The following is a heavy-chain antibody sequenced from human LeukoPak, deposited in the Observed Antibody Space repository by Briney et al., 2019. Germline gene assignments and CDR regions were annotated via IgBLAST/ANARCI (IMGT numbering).Heavy chain of an antibody. D-gene: IGHD3-10*01. V-gene: IGHV4-4*07. Sequence: SETLSLTCTVSGGSITNFYWSWIRQPAGKGLEWIGRIYSSGTITYNPSLERRVSMSVDTSKNQFSLKLSSVTAADTAVYYCARDSGTTGEVKFDPWGQGTLAIVSS. CDR2: IYSSGTI. J-gene: IGHJ5*02. CDR3: ARDSGTTGEVKFDP. CDR1: GGSITNFY.